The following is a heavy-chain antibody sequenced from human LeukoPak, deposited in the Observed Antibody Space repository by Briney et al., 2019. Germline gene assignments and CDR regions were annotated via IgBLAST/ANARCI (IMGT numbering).Heavy chain of an antibody. CDR1: GGAISSGSYY. CDR3: ARVASKQLAFDY. V-gene: IGHV4-61*02. J-gene: IGHJ4*02. Sequence: PSETLSLTCTVSGGAISSGSYYWSWIRQPAGKGLEWIGRIYTSGSTNYNPSLKSRVTISVDTSKNQFSLKLSSVTAADTAVYYCARVASKQLAFDYWGQGTLVTVSS. D-gene: IGHD6-6*01. CDR2: IYTSGST.